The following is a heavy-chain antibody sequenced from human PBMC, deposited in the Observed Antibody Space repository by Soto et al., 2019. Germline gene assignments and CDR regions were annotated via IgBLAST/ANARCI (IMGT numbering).Heavy chain of an antibody. J-gene: IGHJ6*03. CDR3: ARHVGGYYYYMDV. V-gene: IGHV4-39*01. CDR2: IYYGGNT. D-gene: IGHD2-15*01. Sequence: PSETLSLTCTVSGGSVSSGSYYWGWIRQPPGKGLEWIGSIYYGGNTYYNPSLKSRVTISVDTSKNQFSLKLSSVTAADTAVYYCARHVGGYYYYMDVWGKGTTVTVSS. CDR1: GGSVSSGSYY.